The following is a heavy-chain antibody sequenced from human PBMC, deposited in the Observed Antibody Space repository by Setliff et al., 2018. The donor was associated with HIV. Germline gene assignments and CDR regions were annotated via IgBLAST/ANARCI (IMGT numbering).Heavy chain of an antibody. CDR1: GATFGDYD. Sequence: GGSPRLSCTLSGATFGDYDVAWLRQAPGKGLEWIGFMRSKGYGGATKYAASVDGRFTFSREDSKSLAHLQMNSLSTEDTGFYYCALSYYDSDWLWGQGALVTSPQ. V-gene: IGHV3-49*03. J-gene: IGHJ4*02. CDR3: ALSYYDSDWL. D-gene: IGHD3-22*01. CDR2: MRSKGYGGAT.